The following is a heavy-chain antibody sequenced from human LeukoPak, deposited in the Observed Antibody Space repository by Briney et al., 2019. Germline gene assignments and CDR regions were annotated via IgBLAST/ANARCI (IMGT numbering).Heavy chain of an antibody. CDR3: ARDKVYYYGSGSYFWFDP. CDR1: GGSISSGSYY. J-gene: IGHJ5*02. Sequence: SETLSLTCTVSGGSISSGSYYWGWIRQPAGKGLEWIGRIYTSGSTNYNPSLKSRVTISVDTSKNQFSLKLSSVTAADTAVYYCARDKVYYYGSGSYFWFDPWGQGTLVTVSS. V-gene: IGHV4-61*02. D-gene: IGHD3-10*01. CDR2: IYTSGST.